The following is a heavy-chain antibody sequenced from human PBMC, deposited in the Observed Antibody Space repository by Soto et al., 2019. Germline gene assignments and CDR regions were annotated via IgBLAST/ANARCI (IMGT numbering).Heavy chain of an antibody. J-gene: IGHJ5*02. CDR1: GFIFSNYG. V-gene: IGHV3-30*18. D-gene: IGHD3-10*01. CDR2: ISYDVSDK. Sequence: QVPLVESGGGVVQPGRSLRLSCAASGFIFSNYGMHWVRQAPGKGLEWVAVISYDVSDKYYADSVKGRFTISRDNSKNTLYLQMNSLKPEDTAMYYCAKDQVFRGVTAPFDPWGQGTLVTVSS. CDR3: AKDQVFRGVTAPFDP.